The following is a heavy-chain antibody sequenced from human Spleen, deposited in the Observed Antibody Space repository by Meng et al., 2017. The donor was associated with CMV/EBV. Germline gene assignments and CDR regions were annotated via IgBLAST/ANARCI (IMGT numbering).Heavy chain of an antibody. Sequence: WVRKAPGQGLEGIGGITPVFENAEYAQPFIDRVTITMGDSATTAYMEMTSLGSEDTAVYFCARGPRIIVGGVIIWPLEDWGQGTLVTVSS. CDR3: ARGPRIIVGGVIIWPLED. D-gene: IGHD3-10*01. J-gene: IGHJ4*02. CDR2: ITPVFENA. V-gene: IGHV1-69*05.